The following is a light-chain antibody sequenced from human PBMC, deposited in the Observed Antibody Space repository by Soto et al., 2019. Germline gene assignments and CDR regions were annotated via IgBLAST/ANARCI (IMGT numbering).Light chain of an antibody. Sequence: QSALTQPRSVSGSPGQSVTISCTGTTGDVGAYNFVSWYQLHPGKAPKLMIYDASKRPSGVPDRFSASKSGNTASLTISGLQADHEADYYFCSYAGSFTWVFGGGTKLTVL. CDR2: DAS. CDR1: TGDVGAYNF. CDR3: CSYAGSFTWV. J-gene: IGLJ3*02. V-gene: IGLV2-11*01.